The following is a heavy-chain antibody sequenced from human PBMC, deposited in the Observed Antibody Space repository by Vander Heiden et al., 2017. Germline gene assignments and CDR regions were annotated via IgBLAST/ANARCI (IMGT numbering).Heavy chain of an antibody. CDR3: TKATFSGSYYDYSYYGMDV. V-gene: IGHV3-23*01. CDR1: GFSFSSYA. CDR2: SSGGGGGT. Sequence: EVQLLESGGGLVQPGGSLRLSCAASGFSFSSYAMSWVRPARGKGLEWVSGSSGGGGGTYYADSVKGRFTISRDNSKNTLYLQMNSLRAEDTAVYYCTKATFSGSYYDYSYYGMDVWGQGTTVTVSS. D-gene: IGHD1-26*01. J-gene: IGHJ6*02.